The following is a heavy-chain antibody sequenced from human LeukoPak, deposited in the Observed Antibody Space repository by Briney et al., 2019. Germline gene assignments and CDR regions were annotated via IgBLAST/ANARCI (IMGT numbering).Heavy chain of an antibody. CDR2: IYHSGST. Sequence: SETLSLTCAVSGGSISSGGYSWSRIRQPPGKGLEWIGYIYHSGSTYYNPSLKSRVTISVDRSKNQFSLKLSSVTAADTAVYYCASYYYYGSGSYFDYWGQGALVTVSS. CDR3: ASYYYYGSGSYFDY. J-gene: IGHJ4*02. V-gene: IGHV4-30-2*01. D-gene: IGHD3-10*01. CDR1: GGSISSGGYS.